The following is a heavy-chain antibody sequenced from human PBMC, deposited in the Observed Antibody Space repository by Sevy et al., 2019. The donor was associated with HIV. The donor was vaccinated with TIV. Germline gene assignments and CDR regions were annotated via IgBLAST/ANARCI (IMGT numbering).Heavy chain of an antibody. V-gene: IGHV4-59*01. CDR2: IYYSGNT. CDR1: GGSISSYY. D-gene: IGHD6-19*01. CDR3: ARGSSGWGHFDY. J-gene: IGHJ4*02. Sequence: SETLSLTCTVSGGSISSYYWSWIRQPPGKGLEWIGYIYYSGNTNYNPSLKSRVTISVDTSKNQFSLKLSSVTAADTAVYYCARGSSGWGHFDYWGQGTLVTVSS.